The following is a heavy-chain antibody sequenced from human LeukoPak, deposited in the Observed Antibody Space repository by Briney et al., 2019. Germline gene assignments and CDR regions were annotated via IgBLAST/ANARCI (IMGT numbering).Heavy chain of an antibody. D-gene: IGHD6-13*01. J-gene: IGHJ4*02. CDR2: ISGSGGNT. Sequence: QSGGSLRLSCAASGFTFSSYAMSWVRQAPGKGLEWVSGISGSGGNTYYADSVKGRFTITRDNSKNTLYLQMNSLRAEDTAVYYCAILYSSSWYVGYWGQGTLVTVSA. V-gene: IGHV3-23*01. CDR3: AILYSSSWYVGY. CDR1: GFTFSSYA.